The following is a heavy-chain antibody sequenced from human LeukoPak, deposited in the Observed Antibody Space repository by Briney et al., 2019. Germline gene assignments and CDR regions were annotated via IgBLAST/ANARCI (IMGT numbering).Heavy chain of an antibody. CDR1: GYTFTSYG. J-gene: IGHJ5*02. D-gene: IGHD6-13*01. CDR3: ACSRGYSSSWLTRNWFDP. CDR2: ISAYNGNT. Sequence: ASVKVSCKASGYTFTSYGISLVRQAPGQGLEWMGWISAYNGNTNYAQKLQGRVTMTTDTSTSTAYMELRSLRSDDTAVYYCACSRGYSSSWLTRNWFDPWGQGTLVTVSS. V-gene: IGHV1-18*01.